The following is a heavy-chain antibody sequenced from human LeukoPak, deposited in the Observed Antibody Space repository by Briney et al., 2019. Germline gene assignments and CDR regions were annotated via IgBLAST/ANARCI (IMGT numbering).Heavy chain of an antibody. CDR2: IISSSSYI. CDR3: ARDIPTYSSSWPSDY. CDR1: GFTFSSYS. D-gene: IGHD6-13*01. Sequence: GGSLTLSCAPSGFTFSSYSVNWARLAPGKGLEWVSSIISSSSYIYYAGSVKGRSTISRDNAKNSMYLQMNCLGAKDTAVNYCARDIPTYSSSWPSDYGGQGTLVTVSS. J-gene: IGHJ4*02. V-gene: IGHV3-21*01.